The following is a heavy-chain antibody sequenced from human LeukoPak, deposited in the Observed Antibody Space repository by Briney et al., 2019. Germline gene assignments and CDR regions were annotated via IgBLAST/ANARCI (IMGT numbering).Heavy chain of an antibody. D-gene: IGHD5-24*01. Sequence: SVKVSCKASGGTFSSYAISWVRQAPGQGLEWMGRIIPILGIANYAQKFQGRVTITADKSTSTAYMEPSSLRSEDTAVYYCARESPGRDGYNYPFDYWGQGTLVTVSS. CDR1: GGTFSSYA. J-gene: IGHJ4*02. CDR3: ARESPGRDGYNYPFDY. CDR2: IIPILGIA. V-gene: IGHV1-69*04.